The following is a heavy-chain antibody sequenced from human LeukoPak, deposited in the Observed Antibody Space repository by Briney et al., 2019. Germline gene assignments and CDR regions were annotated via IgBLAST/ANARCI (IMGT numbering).Heavy chain of an antibody. CDR3: ARVTLYFDFSTGNHYYFDS. J-gene: IGHJ4*02. D-gene: IGHD3-3*01. CDR2: IYTSGST. V-gene: IGHV4-4*07. Sequence: SETLSLTCTVSGGAISSYHWSWIRQPAGKGLEWIGRIYTSGSTNYNPSLKSRVTMSVDTSKNQFSLKLSSVTAADTAVYYCARVTLYFDFSTGNHYYFDSWGQGTLVIVSS. CDR1: GGAISSYH.